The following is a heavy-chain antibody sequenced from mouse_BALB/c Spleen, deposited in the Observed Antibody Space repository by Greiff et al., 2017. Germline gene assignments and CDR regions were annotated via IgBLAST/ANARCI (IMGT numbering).Heavy chain of an antibody. J-gene: IGHJ2*01. V-gene: IGHV1-59*01. CDR1: GYTFTSYW. CDR2: IDPSDSYT. Sequence: QVQLQQPGAELVKPGASVKMSCKASGYTFTSYWMHWVKQRPGQGLEWIGVIDPSDSYTSYNQKFKGKATLTVDTSSSTAYMQLSSLTSEDSAVYYCARGLLHDYWGQGTTLTVSS. CDR3: ARGLLHDY. D-gene: IGHD1-1*01.